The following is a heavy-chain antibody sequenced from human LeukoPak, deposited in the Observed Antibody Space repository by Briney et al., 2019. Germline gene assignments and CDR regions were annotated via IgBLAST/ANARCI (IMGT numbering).Heavy chain of an antibody. J-gene: IGHJ6*03. V-gene: IGHV1-69*06. CDR2: IIPIFGTA. D-gene: IGHD6-13*01. Sequence: ASVKVFCKASGGTFSSYAISWVRQAPGQGLEWMGGIIPIFGTANYAQKFQGRVTITADKSTSTAYMELSSLRSEDTAVYYCAMVPAGTLSYYYMDVWGKGTTVTVSS. CDR1: GGTFSSYA. CDR3: AMVPAGTLSYYYMDV.